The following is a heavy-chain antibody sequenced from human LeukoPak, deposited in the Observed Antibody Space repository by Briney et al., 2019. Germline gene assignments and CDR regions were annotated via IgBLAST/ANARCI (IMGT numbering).Heavy chain of an antibody. V-gene: IGHV4-59*01. J-gene: IGHJ2*01. CDR3: ARTGMESGSYWYFDL. CDR1: GGSISNYY. Sequence: PSETLSLTSTVSGGSISNYYWSWIRQPPGKGLEWIGYIYYSGSTNYNPSLKSRVTISVDTSKNQFSLKLSSVTAADTAVYYCARTGMESGSYWYFDLWGRGTLVTVSS. CDR2: IYYSGST. D-gene: IGHD3-3*01.